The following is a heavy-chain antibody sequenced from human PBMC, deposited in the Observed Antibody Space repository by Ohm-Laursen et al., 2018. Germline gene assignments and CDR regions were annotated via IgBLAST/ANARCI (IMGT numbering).Heavy chain of an antibody. CDR2: IKQDESEK. CDR1: GFAFEVSW. Sequence: SLRLSCAASGFAFEVSWMTWVRQAPGKGLEWVANIKQDESEKLYLDSVKGRFTVSRNNPKNSLFLEMNRLRVEDTGVYYCARDFRREYCSGGSCYNGLDVWGQGTTVTVSS. D-gene: IGHD2-15*01. CDR3: ARDFRREYCSGGSCYNGLDV. J-gene: IGHJ6*02. V-gene: IGHV3-7*01.